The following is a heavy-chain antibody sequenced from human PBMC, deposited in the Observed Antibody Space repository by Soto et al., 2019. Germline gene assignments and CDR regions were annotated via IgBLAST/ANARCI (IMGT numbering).Heavy chain of an antibody. CDR2: IKQDGSEK. V-gene: IGHV3-7*01. CDR1: GLTFSNCW. J-gene: IGHJ4*02. Sequence: PGGSLRLSCAASGLTFSNCWMSWVRQAPGKGLEWAANIKQDGSEKYYVHSLKGRFTISRDNAKNSLYLQINSLRAEDTAVYYCARDRAYNTFDYWGQGTLVTVS. D-gene: IGHD1-1*01. CDR3: ARDRAYNTFDY.